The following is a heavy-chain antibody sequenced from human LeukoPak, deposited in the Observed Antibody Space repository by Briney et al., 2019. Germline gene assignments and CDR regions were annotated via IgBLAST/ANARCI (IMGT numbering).Heavy chain of an antibody. CDR3: ARGLYGSGSYRPGWFDP. V-gene: IGHV1-2*02. CDR2: INPNSGGT. D-gene: IGHD3-10*01. CDR1: GYTFTGYY. J-gene: IGHJ5*02. Sequence: ASVKVSCKASGYTFTGYYMHWVRQAPGQGLEWMGWINPNSGGTNYAQKFQGRVTMTRDTSISTAYMELRSLRSDDTAMYYCARGLYGSGSYRPGWFDPWGQGTLVTVSS.